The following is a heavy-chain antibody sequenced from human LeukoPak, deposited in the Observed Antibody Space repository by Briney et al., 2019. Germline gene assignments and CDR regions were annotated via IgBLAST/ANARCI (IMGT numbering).Heavy chain of an antibody. CDR1: RYTFTSYG. CDR2: ISAYNGNT. V-gene: IGHV1-18*01. CDR3: ARGGGNYYDSSGYLDY. J-gene: IGHJ4*02. D-gene: IGHD3-22*01. Sequence: ASVKVSCKASRYTFTSYGISWGRQAPGHGLECIGWISAYNGNTNYAQKLQGRVTMTTDTSTSTAYMELRSLRSDDTAVYYCARGGGNYYDSSGYLDYWGQGTLVTVSS.